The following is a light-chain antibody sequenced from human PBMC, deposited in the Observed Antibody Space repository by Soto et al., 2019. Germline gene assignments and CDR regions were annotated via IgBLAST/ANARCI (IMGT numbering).Light chain of an antibody. CDR3: QQRHNWLT. Sequence: EIVLTQSPATLSLSPGERATLSCRASQSVSSYLAWYQRQPGQAPRLLIYDASTRATGIPARFSGSGSGTDFTLTISSLEPEDFAVYYCQQRHNWLTFGGGTKVDIK. CDR1: QSVSSY. V-gene: IGKV3-11*01. CDR2: DAS. J-gene: IGKJ4*01.